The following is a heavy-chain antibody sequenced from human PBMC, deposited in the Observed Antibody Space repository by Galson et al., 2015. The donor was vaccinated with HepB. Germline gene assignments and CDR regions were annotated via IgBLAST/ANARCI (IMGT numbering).Heavy chain of an antibody. CDR1: GFTFSSHA. J-gene: IGHJ4*02. D-gene: IGHD1-14*01. CDR3: TTTVRPEDFVDY. V-gene: IGHV3-15*01. CDR2: IKSRTFGGTA. Sequence: SLRLSCAGSGFTFSSHAMSWVRQAPGKGLEWVGRIKSRTFGGTADYGTPVKGRFTISRDDSKHTLSLLMNSLKTEDTAVYYCTTTVRPEDFVDYWGQGSLVTVSS.